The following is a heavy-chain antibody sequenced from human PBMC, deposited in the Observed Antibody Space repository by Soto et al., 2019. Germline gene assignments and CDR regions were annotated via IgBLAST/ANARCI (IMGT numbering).Heavy chain of an antibody. CDR3: SRVLFGRGNWFDP. J-gene: IGHJ5*02. Sequence: PSETLSLTCTVSGGSISSSGYYWGWIRQPPGKGLEWIGTIYYSGSTYYNPSLKSRVTISVDTSKNQFSLKLSPVTAADTAVYYCSRVLFGRGNWFDPWGQGTLVTVSS. D-gene: IGHD3-3*01. CDR1: GGSISSSGYY. CDR2: IYYSGST. V-gene: IGHV4-39*07.